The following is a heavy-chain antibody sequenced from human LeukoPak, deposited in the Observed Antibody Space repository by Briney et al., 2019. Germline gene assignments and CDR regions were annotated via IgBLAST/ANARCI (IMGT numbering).Heavy chain of an antibody. J-gene: IGHJ4*02. D-gene: IGHD3-10*01. V-gene: IGHV3-30*18. CDR1: GFTFSSYG. Sequence: GGSLRLSCAASGFTFSSYGMHWVRQAPGKGLEWVAVISYDGSNKYYADSVKGRFTISRDNSKNTLYLQMNSLRAEDTAVYYCAKVGYYYGLFDYWGQGTLVTVSS. CDR2: ISYDGSNK. CDR3: AKVGYYYGLFDY.